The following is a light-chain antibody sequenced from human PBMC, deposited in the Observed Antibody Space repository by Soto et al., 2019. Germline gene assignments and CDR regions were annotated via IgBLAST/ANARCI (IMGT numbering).Light chain of an antibody. CDR3: QQYDTDYT. CDR1: QSISSW. Sequence: DIQMTQPPSTLSASVGDRVTITCRASQSISSWLAWYQQKPGKAPKLLIYKASSLESGVPSGFSGSGYGTELTLSFGSLDSDDFSSYYCQQYDTDYTFGQGTRVGIK. J-gene: IGKJ1*01. CDR2: KAS. V-gene: IGKV1-5*03.